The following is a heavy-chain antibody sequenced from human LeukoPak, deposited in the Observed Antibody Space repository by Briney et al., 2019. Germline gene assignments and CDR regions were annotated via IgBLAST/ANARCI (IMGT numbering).Heavy chain of an antibody. V-gene: IGHV4-4*07. CDR1: GGSISSYY. D-gene: IGHD1-1*01. Sequence: PSETLSLTCTVSGGSISSYYWSWIRQPAGKGLEWIGRIYTSGSTNYNPSLKSRVTMSVDTSKNQFSLKLSSVTAADTAVYYCARENEERRGPRYYYYYMDVWGKGTTVTISS. J-gene: IGHJ6*03. CDR2: IYTSGST. CDR3: ARENEERRGPRYYYYYMDV.